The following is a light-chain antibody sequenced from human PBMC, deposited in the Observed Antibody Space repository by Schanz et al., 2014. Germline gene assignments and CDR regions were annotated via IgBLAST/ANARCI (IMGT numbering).Light chain of an antibody. CDR1: QSISDW. J-gene: IGKJ1*01. CDR3: QQANSFPRT. Sequence: DIQMTQSPSTLSASVGDRVTITCRASQSISDWLAWYQQKPGKAPKLLIYKASSLQSRVPSRFSGSGSGTEFTLTISSLQPEDFATYYCQQANSFPRTFGQGTKVEIK. CDR2: KAS. V-gene: IGKV1-5*03.